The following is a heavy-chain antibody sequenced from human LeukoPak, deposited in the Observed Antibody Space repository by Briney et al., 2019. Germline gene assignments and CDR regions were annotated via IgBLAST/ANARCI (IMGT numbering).Heavy chain of an antibody. Sequence: GSLRLSCAASGFTFTFYAMSWVRQAPGKGLDWVSSISASGGSTYYADSVKGRFTISRDNAKSSLFLQTNSLRAEDTAVYYCARDKWEQSPNFDYWGQGTLVTVSS. J-gene: IGHJ4*02. D-gene: IGHD1-26*01. V-gene: IGHV3-23*01. CDR2: ISASGGST. CDR1: GFTFTFYA. CDR3: ARDKWEQSPNFDY.